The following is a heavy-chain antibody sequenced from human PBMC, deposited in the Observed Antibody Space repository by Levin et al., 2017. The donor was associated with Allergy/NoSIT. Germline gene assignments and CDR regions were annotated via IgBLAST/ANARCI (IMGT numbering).Heavy chain of an antibody. V-gene: IGHV3-23*01. CDR3: AKRPGWKATVTTSGYFDY. D-gene: IGHD4-11*01. CDR1: GFTFSSYA. J-gene: IGHJ4*02. CDR2: ISGSGGST. Sequence: GGSLRLSCAASGFTFSSYAMSWVRQAPGKGLEWVSAISGSGGSTYYADSVKGRFTISRDNSKNTLYLQMNSLRAEDTAVYYCAKRPGWKATVTTSGYFDYWGQGTLVTVSS.